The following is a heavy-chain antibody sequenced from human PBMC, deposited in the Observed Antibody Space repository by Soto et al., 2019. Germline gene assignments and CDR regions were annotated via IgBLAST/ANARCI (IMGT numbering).Heavy chain of an antibody. D-gene: IGHD4-17*01. V-gene: IGHV3-23*01. Sequence: GGSLRLSCAASGFTFSSYAMSWVRQAPGKGLEWVSAISGSGGSTYYADSVKGRFTISRDNSKNTLYLQMNSLRAEDTAVYYCAKDFYGDYGTPSYFDLWGRGTLVTVSS. J-gene: IGHJ2*01. CDR3: AKDFYGDYGTPSYFDL. CDR1: GFTFSSYA. CDR2: ISGSGGST.